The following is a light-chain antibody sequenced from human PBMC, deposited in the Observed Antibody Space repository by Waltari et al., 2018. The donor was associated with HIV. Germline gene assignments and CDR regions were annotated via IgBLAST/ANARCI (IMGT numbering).Light chain of an antibody. J-gene: IGLJ2*01. CDR1: NIGSQS. CDR2: DDS. V-gene: IGLV3-21*02. CDR3: QVWHSNSDHVV. Sequence: SYVLTQPPSVSVAPGQTARITCEGNNIGSQSVHWYQQRPGQAPALVVHDDSDRPSGIPERFSGSNSVNTATLTISRVEAGDEADYYCQVWHSNSDHVVFGGGTKLTVL.